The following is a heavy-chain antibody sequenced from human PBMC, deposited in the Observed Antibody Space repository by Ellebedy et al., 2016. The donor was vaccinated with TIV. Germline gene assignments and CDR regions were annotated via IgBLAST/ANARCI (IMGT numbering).Heavy chain of an antibody. Sequence: KVSCMGSGYIFTNSWISWVRQMRGKGLEWMGRIDPSNSHTNYSTSFQGHVTISAYKSISTAYLQWNNLRTTDTAMYYCASLWDTVPGDSYTMDVWGQGTTVTVSS. CDR3: ASLWDTVPGDSYTMDV. D-gene: IGHD3-16*01. V-gene: IGHV5-10-1*01. J-gene: IGHJ6*02. CDR1: GYIFTNSW. CDR2: IDPSNSHT.